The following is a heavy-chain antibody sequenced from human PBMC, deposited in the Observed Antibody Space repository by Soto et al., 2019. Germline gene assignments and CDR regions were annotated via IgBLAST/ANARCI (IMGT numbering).Heavy chain of an antibody. CDR1: GYTFTGYY. CDR2: INPNSGGT. V-gene: IGHV1-2*04. Sequence: QVQLVQSGAEVKKPGASVKVSCKASGYTFTGYYMHWVRQAPGQGLEWMGWINPNSGGTNYAQKFQGWVTMTRDTSISTAYMELSRLRSDDTAVYYCARGVFDKYSSGQTIFDCWGQGTLVTVSS. J-gene: IGHJ4*02. D-gene: IGHD6-19*01. CDR3: ARGVFDKYSSGQTIFDC.